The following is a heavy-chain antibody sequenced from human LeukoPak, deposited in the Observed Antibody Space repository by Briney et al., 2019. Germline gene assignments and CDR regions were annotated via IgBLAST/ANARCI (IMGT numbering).Heavy chain of an antibody. CDR3: ARAPHYSNYGPYYYGMDV. V-gene: IGHV3-33*01. CDR1: GFNFGSDA. Sequence: GGSLRLSCTASGFNFGSDAMHWIRQAPGKGLEWVAFIWSDGSNDHYADSVKGRFTISRDNSKNTVCLQMNSLRVEDTAVYYCARAPHYSNYGPYYYGMDVWGQGTTVTVSS. D-gene: IGHD4-11*01. J-gene: IGHJ6*02. CDR2: IWSDGSND.